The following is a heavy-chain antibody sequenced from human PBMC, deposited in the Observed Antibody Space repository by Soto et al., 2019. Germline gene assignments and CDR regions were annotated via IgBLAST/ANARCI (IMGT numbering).Heavy chain of an antibody. D-gene: IGHD3-22*01. Sequence: GGSLRLSCTASGFTFSSYAMHWVRQAPGQGLEWVAVISYDGSNKYYADSVKGRFTISRDNSKNTLYLQMNSLRADDTAVYYCARDRGSLGLVWLLRPFDYWGQGTLVTVSS. CDR3: ARDRGSLGLVWLLRPFDY. J-gene: IGHJ4*02. V-gene: IGHV3-30-3*01. CDR1: GFTFSSYA. CDR2: ISYDGSNK.